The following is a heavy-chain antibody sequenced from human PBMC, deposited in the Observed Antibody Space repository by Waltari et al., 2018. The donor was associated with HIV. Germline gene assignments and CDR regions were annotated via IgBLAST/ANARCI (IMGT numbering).Heavy chain of an antibody. CDR2: ASRSGST. J-gene: IGHJ4*02. V-gene: IGHV4-38-2*01. CDR3: GSGSRRGHSHGIDY. D-gene: IGHD5-18*01. CDR1: GYSISSDYY. Sequence: QVQLHESGPGMVKPSETLSLTCAISGYSISSDYYWGWIRQPPGKGLEWIGSASRSGSTYYSPSLKSRVTTSLDTSKNQFSLKLNSAAAADTAVYYCGSGSRRGHSHGIDYWGQGTLVTVSS.